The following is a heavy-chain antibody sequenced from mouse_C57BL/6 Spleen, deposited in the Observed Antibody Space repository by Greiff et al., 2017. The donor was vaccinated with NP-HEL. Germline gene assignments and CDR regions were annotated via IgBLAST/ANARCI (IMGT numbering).Heavy chain of an antibody. CDR3: ARDGYYPLFDY. J-gene: IGHJ2*01. D-gene: IGHD2-3*01. V-gene: IGHV5-17*01. CDR1: GFTFSDYG. Sequence: EVKVVESGGGLVEPGGSLKLSCAASGFTFSDYGMHWVRQAPEKGLEWVAYISSGSSTIYYADTVKGRFTISRDNAKNTLFLQMTSLRSEDTAMYYCARDGYYPLFDYWGQGTTLTVSS. CDR2: ISSGSSTI.